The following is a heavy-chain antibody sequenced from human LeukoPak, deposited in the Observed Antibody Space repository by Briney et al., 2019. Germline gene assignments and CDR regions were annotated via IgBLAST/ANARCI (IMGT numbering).Heavy chain of an antibody. CDR2: IYPGDSDT. J-gene: IGHJ4*02. CDR1: GYRFPAYW. CDR3: TRQSQYCSTGTCYGID. V-gene: IGHV5-51*01. D-gene: IGHD2-2*01. Sequence: GESLQISCKGSGYRFPAYWIGWVRQMPGKGLEWMGIIYPGDSDTSYSPSFQGQVTISADRSTSTAYLQWSSLQASDTAIYYCTRQSQYCSTGTCYGIDWGQGTLVAVSS.